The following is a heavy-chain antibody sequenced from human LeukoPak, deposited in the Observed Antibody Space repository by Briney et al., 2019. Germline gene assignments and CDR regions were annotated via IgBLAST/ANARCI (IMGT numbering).Heavy chain of an antibody. Sequence: GGSLRLSCVASGFTFGPYWMHWVRQVPGKGLVWVSRINNDGSDTIYADSVKGRFTVSRDNSKDTLFLQMNSLRAEDTAVYYCARGGGDHAFDIGGQGTMVTVSS. CDR1: GFTFGPYW. D-gene: IGHD3-16*01. CDR3: ARGGGDHAFDI. CDR2: INNDGSDT. V-gene: IGHV3-74*01. J-gene: IGHJ3*02.